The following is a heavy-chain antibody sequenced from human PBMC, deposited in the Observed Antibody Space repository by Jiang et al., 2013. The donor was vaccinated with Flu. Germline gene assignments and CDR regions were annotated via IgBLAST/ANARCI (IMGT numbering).Heavy chain of an antibody. J-gene: IGHJ4*02. CDR1: GGSFSGYY. CDR3: AREMYSGTYGDY. D-gene: IGHD1-26*01. V-gene: IGHV4-34*01. Sequence: LLKPSETLSLTCAVYGGSFSGYYWSWIRQPPGKGLEWIGEINHSGSINYNPSLKSRVTISVDTSKNQFSLKLKSVTTADTAVYYCAREMYSGTYGDYWSRGTLVIVSS. CDR2: INHSGSI.